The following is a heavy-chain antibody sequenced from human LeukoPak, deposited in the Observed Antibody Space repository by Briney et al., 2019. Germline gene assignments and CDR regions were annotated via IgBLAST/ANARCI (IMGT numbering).Heavy chain of an antibody. CDR3: ARLTFTTRPVDV. V-gene: IGHV4-4*09. CDR1: GGSINNYY. CDR2: IYTSGST. Sequence: SETLSLTCTVSGGSINNYYWSWIRPPPGKGLEWIGYIYTSGSTNYNPSLTSRVTISVDTSKNQFSLKLSSVTAADTAVYYCARLTFTTRPVDVWGKGTTVTVSS. J-gene: IGHJ6*04. D-gene: IGHD6-6*01.